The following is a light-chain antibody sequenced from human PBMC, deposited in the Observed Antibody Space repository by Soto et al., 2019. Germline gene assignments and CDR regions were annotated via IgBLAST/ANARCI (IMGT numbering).Light chain of an antibody. Sequence: EIVMTQSPATLSVSPGERATLSCRASQSVNSNLAWFQQKPGQAPRLLIYGASTRATGIPARFSGRGSGREFTLTIRSLQSEDFAVYYCQQYNNWPHTFGGGTKVEIK. CDR1: QSVNSN. J-gene: IGKJ4*01. CDR3: QQYNNWPHT. V-gene: IGKV3-15*01. CDR2: GAS.